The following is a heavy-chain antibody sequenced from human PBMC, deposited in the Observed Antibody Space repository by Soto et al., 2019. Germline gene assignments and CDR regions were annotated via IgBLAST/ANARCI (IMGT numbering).Heavy chain of an antibody. CDR2: ISGSGGST. D-gene: IGHD6-19*01. J-gene: IGHJ4*02. Sequence: QAGGSLRLSCAASGFTFSSYAMSWVRQAPGKGLEWVSAISGSGGSTYYADSVKGRFTISRDNSKNTLYLQMNSLRAEDTAVYYCAKRYRAKTSSRSSQWLVVYFDYWGQGTLVTVSS. V-gene: IGHV3-23*01. CDR3: AKRYRAKTSSRSSQWLVVYFDY. CDR1: GFTFSSYA.